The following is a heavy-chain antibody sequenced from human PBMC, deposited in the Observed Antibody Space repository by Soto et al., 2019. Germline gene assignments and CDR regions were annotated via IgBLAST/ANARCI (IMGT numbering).Heavy chain of an antibody. CDR3: ARDQSGTSFYYY. V-gene: IGHV1-18*01. Sequence: QVPLVQSGAEVRQPGASVKVSCKASGYTFSNSGITWVRQAPGQGLEWMGWISAYDGNANYAQKLRGRVTMTTDTSTGTAYMELGSLRSDDTAVYYCARDQSGTSFYYYWGQGTLVTVSS. CDR2: ISAYDGNA. D-gene: IGHD1-26*01. CDR1: GYTFSNSG. J-gene: IGHJ4*02.